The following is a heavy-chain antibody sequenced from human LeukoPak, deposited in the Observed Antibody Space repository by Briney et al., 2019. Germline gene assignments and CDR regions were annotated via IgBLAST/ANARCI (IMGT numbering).Heavy chain of an antibody. J-gene: IGHJ6*02. CDR2: ISGSGGST. CDR3: AGSTVTTVSYYYGMDV. V-gene: IGHV3-23*01. Sequence: GGSLRLSCAASGFTLSSYAMSWVRQAPGKGLEWVSAISGSGGSTYYADSVKGRFTISRDNSKNTLYLQMNSLRAEDTAVYYCAGSTVTTVSYYYGMDVWGQGTTVTVSS. D-gene: IGHD4-17*01. CDR1: GFTLSSYA.